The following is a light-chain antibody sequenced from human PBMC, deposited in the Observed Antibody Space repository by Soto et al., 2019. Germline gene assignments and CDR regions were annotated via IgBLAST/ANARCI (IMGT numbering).Light chain of an antibody. J-gene: IGLJ1*01. Sequence: LTQTSSLSGAPGQTARISFGGNNIGGKSVHWYQQKPGQAPVVVVYDDSDRPSGIPERSSGSNSGNTATLTISRVEAGDEADYHCQVWDDNSDHHVFGTGTKVTVL. CDR1: NIGGKS. CDR3: QVWDDNSDHHV. V-gene: IGLV3-21*02. CDR2: DDS.